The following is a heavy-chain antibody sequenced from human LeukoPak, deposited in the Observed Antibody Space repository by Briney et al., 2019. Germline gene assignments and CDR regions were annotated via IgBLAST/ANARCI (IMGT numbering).Heavy chain of an antibody. V-gene: IGHV2-5*02. CDR1: GFPLTTGGVG. CDR3: ARRRGRVVGRLVSDDAFDV. Sequence: SRPTLLNPTQPLTLTSTFSGFPLTTGGVGVGWSRQRPGKALEWLSLIYWDDDERYSPSLKSRPTISKDTSKNQVVLTMTNMDPVDTATYYCARRRGRVVGRLVSDDAFDVWGQGTMVTVSS. D-gene: IGHD3-9*01. J-gene: IGHJ3*01. CDR2: IYWDDDE.